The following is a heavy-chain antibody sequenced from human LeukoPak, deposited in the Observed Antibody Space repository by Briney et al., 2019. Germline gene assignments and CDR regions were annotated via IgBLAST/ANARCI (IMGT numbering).Heavy chain of an antibody. Sequence: SETLSLTCTVSGGSISSSSYYWGWIRQPPGTGLEWIGSIYYSGSTYYNPSLKSRVTISVDTSKNQFSLKLSSVTAADTAVYYCARRGITGTIGYVDYWGQGTLVTVSS. D-gene: IGHD1-20*01. CDR3: ARRGITGTIGYVDY. CDR2: IYYSGST. J-gene: IGHJ4*02. V-gene: IGHV4-39*01. CDR1: GGSISSSSYY.